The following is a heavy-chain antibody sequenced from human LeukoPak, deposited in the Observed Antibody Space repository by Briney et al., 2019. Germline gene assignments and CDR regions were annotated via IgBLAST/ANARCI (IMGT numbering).Heavy chain of an antibody. D-gene: IGHD1-26*01. CDR1: GGSFSGYY. V-gene: IGHV4-34*01. CDR3: ARERVSGSYYANFDY. Sequence: NPSETLSLTCAVYGGSFSGYYWSWIRQPPGKGLEWIGEINHSGSTNYNPSLKSRVTISVDTSKNQFSLKLSSVTAADTAVYYCARERVSGSYYANFDYWGQGTLVTVSS. CDR2: INHSGST. J-gene: IGHJ4*02.